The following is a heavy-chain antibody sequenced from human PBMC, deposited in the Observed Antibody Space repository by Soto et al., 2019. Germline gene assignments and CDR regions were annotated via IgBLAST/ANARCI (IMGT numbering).Heavy chain of an antibody. V-gene: IGHV3-30*18. CDR2: ISYDGSNK. J-gene: IGHJ4*02. D-gene: IGHD3-9*01. Sequence: ESGGGVVQPGRSLRLSCAASGFTFSSYGIHWVRQAPGKGLEWVAVISYDGSNKYYADSVKGRFTISRDNSKNTLYLKMNSLRAEDTAVYYCAKDHYDTLTGYYGPDYWGQGTLVTVSS. CDR1: GFTFSSYG. CDR3: AKDHYDTLTGYYGPDY.